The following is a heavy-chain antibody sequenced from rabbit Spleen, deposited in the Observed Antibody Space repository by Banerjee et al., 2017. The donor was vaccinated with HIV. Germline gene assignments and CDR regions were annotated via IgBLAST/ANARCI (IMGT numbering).Heavy chain of an antibody. Sequence: QEQLEESGGGLVKPGASLTLTCTASGFSFSSSYYMCWVRQAPGKGLEWIACIYADGSGSTAYASWAKGRFTISRTSSTTVTLQMTSLTAADTATYFCARDLATVVGWNFNLWGQGTLVTVS. CDR3: ARDLATVVGWNFNL. V-gene: IGHV1S45*01. D-gene: IGHD3-1*01. J-gene: IGHJ4*01. CDR2: IYADGSGST. CDR1: GFSFSSSYY.